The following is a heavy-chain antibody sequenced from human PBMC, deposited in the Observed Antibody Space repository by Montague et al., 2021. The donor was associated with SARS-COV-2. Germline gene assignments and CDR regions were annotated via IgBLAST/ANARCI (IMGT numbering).Heavy chain of an antibody. CDR2: ISYDGSNK. CDR3: ARDLAGGYSYYFDY. J-gene: IGHJ4*02. V-gene: IGHV3-30*04. Sequence: SLRLSCAASGFTISSYAMHWVRQAPGKGLEWVAVISYDGSNKYYVDSVKGRFTISRDNSKNTLYLQMNSLRAEDTAVYYCARDLAGGYSYYFDYWGQGTLVTVSS. D-gene: IGHD5-18*01. CDR1: GFTISSYA.